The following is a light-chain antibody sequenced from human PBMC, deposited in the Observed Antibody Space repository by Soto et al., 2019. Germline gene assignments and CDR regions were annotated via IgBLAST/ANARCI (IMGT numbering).Light chain of an antibody. CDR1: QSVSSNY. Sequence: DIVLTQSPGTLASSPGERATLSCRASQSVSSNYLTWYQQKPGQAPRLLIHGASCRAAGFPQRFSGSGSGTDFTLTISRLEPEDFAVYYCQQYSSSPFTFAPGTKVDIK. V-gene: IGKV3-20*01. J-gene: IGKJ3*01. CDR3: QQYSSSPFT. CDR2: GAS.